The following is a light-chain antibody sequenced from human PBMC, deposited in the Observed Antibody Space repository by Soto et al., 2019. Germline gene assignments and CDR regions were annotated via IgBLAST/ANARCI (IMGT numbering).Light chain of an antibody. J-gene: IGKJ1*01. Sequence: DIQMTQSPSTLSGSVGDRVTITCRARQTISSWLAWYQQKPGKAPKLLIHKASTLTSGVPSRFSGSGSGTEFTLTISSLQPDDFATYYCQLYDSYSEAFGQGTKVELK. CDR2: KAS. V-gene: IGKV1-5*03. CDR3: QLYDSYSEA. CDR1: QTISSW.